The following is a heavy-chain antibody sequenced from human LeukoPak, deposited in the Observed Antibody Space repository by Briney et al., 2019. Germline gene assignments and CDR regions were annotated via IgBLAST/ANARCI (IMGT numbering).Heavy chain of an antibody. V-gene: IGHV1-18*01. J-gene: IGHJ5*02. CDR3: ARDGMYYDILTGYSPEGLADLNWFDP. CDR2: ISAYNGNT. CDR1: GYTFTSYG. Sequence: ASMKVSCKASGYTFTSYGISWVRQAPGQGLEWMGWISAYNGNTNYAQKLQGRVTMTTDTSTSTAYMELRSLRSDDTAVYYCARDGMYYDILTGYSPEGLADLNWFDPWGQGTLVTVSS. D-gene: IGHD3-9*01.